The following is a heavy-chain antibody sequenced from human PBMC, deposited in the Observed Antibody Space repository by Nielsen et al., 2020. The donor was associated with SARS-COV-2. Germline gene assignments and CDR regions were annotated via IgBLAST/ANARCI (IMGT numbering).Heavy chain of an antibody. D-gene: IGHD6-19*01. CDR3: TRGASSGLASDAFDI. CDR1: GFSFNNYW. V-gene: IGHV3-74*03. J-gene: IGHJ3*02. CDR2: ITSDGSST. Sequence: GESLKISCAASGFSFNNYWIHWVRQAPGQGLVWVSRITSDGSSTTYADSVKGRFTISRDNAKNTLYLQMNSLRAEDTAMYYCTRGASSGLASDAFDIWGQGTMVTVSS.